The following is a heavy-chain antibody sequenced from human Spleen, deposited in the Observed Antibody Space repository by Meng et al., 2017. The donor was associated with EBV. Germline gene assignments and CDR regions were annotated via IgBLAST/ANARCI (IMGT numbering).Heavy chain of an antibody. Sequence: QVQLVQSGAEVKKPGASVKVSWKASGSGYTFSSYYIHWVRQAPGQGLEWMGIINPSGDTTNYAQKFQGRVIMTRDTSTNTVYMELSSLRSEDTAVYYCARAPHWFRDYGGDYWGQGALVTVSS. CDR2: INPSGDTT. D-gene: IGHD4/OR15-4a*01. V-gene: IGHV1-46*01. J-gene: IGHJ4*02. CDR1: GSGYTFSSYY. CDR3: ARAPHWFRDYGGDY.